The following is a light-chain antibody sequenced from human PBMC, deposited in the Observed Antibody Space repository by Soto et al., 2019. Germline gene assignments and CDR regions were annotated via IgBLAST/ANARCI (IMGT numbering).Light chain of an antibody. Sequence: EIVVTQFPATLSVSPGERATLYCRASQSVVSNVAWYQHKPGQAPRLLIHGTSTRATGFPDRFSGSGSGTDFTLTISSLQSEDFAVYYCQQYNRWPLTFGHGTKVDIK. J-gene: IGKJ1*01. CDR1: QSVVSN. CDR2: GTS. CDR3: QQYNRWPLT. V-gene: IGKV3-15*01.